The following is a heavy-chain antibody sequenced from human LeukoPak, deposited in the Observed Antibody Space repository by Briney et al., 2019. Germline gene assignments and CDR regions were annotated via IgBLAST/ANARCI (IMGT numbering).Heavy chain of an antibody. V-gene: IGHV3-53*01. CDR1: GFTVSSNY. CDR2: IYSGGST. J-gene: IGHJ5*02. CDR3: AKSKEDCCGSFDP. D-gene: IGHD2-15*01. Sequence: GGSLRLSCAASGFTVSSNYMSWVRQAPGKGLEWVSVIYSGGSTYYADSVRGRFIISRDNSKNTLYLQMSSLRAEDTAVYYCAKSKEDCCGSFDPWGQGTLVTVSS.